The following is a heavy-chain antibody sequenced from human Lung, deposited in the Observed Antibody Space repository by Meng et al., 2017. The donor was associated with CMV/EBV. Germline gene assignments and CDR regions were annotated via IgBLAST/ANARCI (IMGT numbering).Heavy chain of an antibody. V-gene: IGHV4-59*01. CDR3: ARGARRLNSPYHYYYGMDV. D-gene: IGHD5-18*01. CDR1: GGSISSYY. CDR2: IYYSGST. Sequence: SETLSLTCTVSGGSISSYYWSWIRQPPGKGLEWIGYIYYSGSTNYNPSLKSRVTISVDTSKNQFSLKLSSVTAADTAVYYCARGARRLNSPYHYYYGMDVWGQRXTVTVSS. J-gene: IGHJ6*01.